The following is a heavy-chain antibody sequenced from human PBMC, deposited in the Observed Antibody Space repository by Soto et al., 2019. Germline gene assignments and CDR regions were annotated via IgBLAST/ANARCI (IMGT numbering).Heavy chain of an antibody. V-gene: IGHV3-30*03. J-gene: IGHJ3*01. Sequence: QEQVVESGGGVVQPGRSLRLSCTASGFTFNNYGLHWVRQAPGKGLEWVALLTSGGSHKFYSESVKGRFTISRDDSKNTLFLQMDSLTNEELAVYYCARRGSFDVWGRGTMVTVSS. CDR2: LTSGGSHK. CDR1: GFTFNNYG. CDR3: ARRGSFDV. D-gene: IGHD3-16*01.